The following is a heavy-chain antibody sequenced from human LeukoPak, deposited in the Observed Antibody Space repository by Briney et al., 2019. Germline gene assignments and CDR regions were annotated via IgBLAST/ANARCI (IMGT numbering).Heavy chain of an antibody. D-gene: IGHD2-2*01. J-gene: IGHJ4*02. CDR3: ARGPIVVPAAMPTGGYFDY. CDR2: INHSGST. V-gene: IGHV4-34*01. CDR1: GGSFSGYY. Sequence: SETLSLTCAVYGGSFSGYYWGWIRQPPGKGLEWIGEINHSGSTNYNPSLKSRVTISVDTSKNQFSLKLSSVTAADTAVYYCARGPIVVPAAMPTGGYFDYWGQGTLVTVSS.